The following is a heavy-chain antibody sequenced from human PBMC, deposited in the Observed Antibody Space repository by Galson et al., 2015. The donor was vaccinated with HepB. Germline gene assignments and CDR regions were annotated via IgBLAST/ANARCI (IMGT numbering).Heavy chain of an antibody. V-gene: IGHV3-23*01. CDR3: ARGADIAVVPAAQGPCDGMDV. J-gene: IGHJ6*02. D-gene: IGHD2-2*01. CDR1: GFTFSSYA. Sequence: SLRLSCAASGFTFSSYAMSWVRQAPGKGLEWVSAISGSGGSTYYADSVKGRFTISRDNSKNTLYLQMNSLRAEDTAVYYCARGADIAVVPAAQGPCDGMDVWGQGTTVTVSS. CDR2: ISGSGGST.